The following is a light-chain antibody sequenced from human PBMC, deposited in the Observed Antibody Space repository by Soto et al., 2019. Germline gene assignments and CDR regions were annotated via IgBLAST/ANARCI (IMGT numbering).Light chain of an antibody. CDR3: LQHDSYPLT. J-gene: IGKJ4*01. V-gene: IGKV1-17*03. CDR2: EAS. Sequence: DIQMTQSPSAMSASVGHRVTITCRASQGMVKYFGWFQQKPGKAPKRLIYEASSLQSGVPARFSGSGSGTEFTLTLSSLQPEDSAVYYCLQHDSYPLTFGGGTKVEIK. CDR1: QGMVKY.